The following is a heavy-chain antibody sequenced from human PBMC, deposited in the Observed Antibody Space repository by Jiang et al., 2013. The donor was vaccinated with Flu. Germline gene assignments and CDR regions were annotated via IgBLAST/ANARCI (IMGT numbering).Heavy chain of an antibody. J-gene: IGHJ4*02. CDR1: GFTFSSYG. V-gene: IGHV3-33*01. Sequence: QLLESGGGLAQPGRSLRLSCAASGFTFSSYGMYWVRQAPGKGLEWVAVIWYDGSNRYYADSVKGRFTISRDNSKNTLYLQMNSLRAEDTAMYYCVRDQRVTTVFDSWGQGTLVTVSS. CDR2: IWYDGSNR. D-gene: IGHD4-11*01. CDR3: VRDQRVTTVFDS.